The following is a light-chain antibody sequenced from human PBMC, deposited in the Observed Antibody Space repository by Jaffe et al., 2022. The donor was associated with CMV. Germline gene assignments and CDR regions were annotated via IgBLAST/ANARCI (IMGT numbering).Light chain of an antibody. CDR2: DAS. CDR1: QDINNY. J-gene: IGKJ2*01. V-gene: IGKV1-33*01. CDR3: QQYDDLPYT. Sequence: DIQMTQSPSSLSASVGDRVTITCQASQDINNYLNWYQQKPGKAPKLLIYDASKLQTGVPSRFTGGASGTDFTFTITSLQPEDIATYYCQQYDDLPYTFGQGTKLDIK.